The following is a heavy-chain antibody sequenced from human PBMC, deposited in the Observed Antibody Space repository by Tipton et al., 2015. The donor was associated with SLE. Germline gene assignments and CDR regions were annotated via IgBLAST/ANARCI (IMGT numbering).Heavy chain of an antibody. CDR2: IYSGGST. CDR3: AKPFAAAGTGYFDY. V-gene: IGHV3-23*03. Sequence: GSLRLSCAASGFTFSSYAMSWVRQAPGKGLEWVSVIYSGGSTYYADSVKGRFTISRDNSKNTLYLQMNSLRAEDTAVYYCAKPFAAAGTGYFDYWGQGTLVTVSS. J-gene: IGHJ4*02. D-gene: IGHD6-13*01. CDR1: GFTFSSYA.